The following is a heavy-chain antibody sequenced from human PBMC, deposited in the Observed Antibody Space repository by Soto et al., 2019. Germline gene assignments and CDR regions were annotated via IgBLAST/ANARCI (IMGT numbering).Heavy chain of an antibody. CDR3: AASGYSSDYYYGMDV. V-gene: IGHV1-69*13. CDR1: GGTFSSYA. J-gene: IGHJ6*02. D-gene: IGHD5-18*01. Sequence: SVKVSCKASGGTFSSYAISWVRQAPGQGLEWMGGIIPIFGTANYAQKFQGRVTITADESTSTAYMELSSLRSEDTAVYYCAASGYSSDYYYGMDVWGQGTTVTVSS. CDR2: IIPIFGTA.